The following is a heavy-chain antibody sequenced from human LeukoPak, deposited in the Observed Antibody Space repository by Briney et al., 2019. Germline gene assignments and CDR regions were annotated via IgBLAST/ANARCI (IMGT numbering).Heavy chain of an antibody. CDR3: ARSQDRADDAFDI. CDR2: IYTSGST. Sequence: SETLSLTCTVSGYSISSGYYWSWIRQPAGKGLEWIGRIYTSGSTNYNPSLKSRVTMSVDTSKNQFSLKLSSVTAADTAVYYCARSQDRADDAFDIWGQGTMVTVSS. D-gene: IGHD3-22*01. V-gene: IGHV4-4*07. CDR1: GYSISSGYY. J-gene: IGHJ3*02.